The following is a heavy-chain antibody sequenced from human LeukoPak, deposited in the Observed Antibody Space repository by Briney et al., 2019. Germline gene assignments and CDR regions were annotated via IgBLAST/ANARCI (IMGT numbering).Heavy chain of an antibody. CDR3: ARVYSSSSHY. CDR1: GFTFSSYS. V-gene: IGHV3-21*01. D-gene: IGHD6-6*01. J-gene: IGHJ4*02. CDR2: ICSSSSDI. Sequence: GGSLRLSCAASGFTFSSYSMNWVRQAPGKGLEWVSSICSSSSDIYYADSVKGRFTISRDNAKNSLYLQMNSLRAEDTAVYYCARVYSSSSHYWGQGTLVTVSS.